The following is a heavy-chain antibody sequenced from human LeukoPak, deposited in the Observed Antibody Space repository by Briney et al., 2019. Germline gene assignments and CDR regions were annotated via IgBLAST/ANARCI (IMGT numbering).Heavy chain of an antibody. D-gene: IGHD3-3*01. CDR2: ISYDGSNK. Sequence: GRSLRLSCAASGFTFSSYGMHWVRQAPGKGLEWVAVISYDGSNKYYADSVKGRFTISRDNSKNTLYLQMNGLRAEDTAVYYCAKEDRYYGSLDYWGQGTLVTVSS. CDR3: AKEDRYYGSLDY. J-gene: IGHJ4*02. V-gene: IGHV3-30*18. CDR1: GFTFSSYG.